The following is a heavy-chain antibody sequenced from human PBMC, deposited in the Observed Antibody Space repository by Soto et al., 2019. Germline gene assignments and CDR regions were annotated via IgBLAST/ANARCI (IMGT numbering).Heavy chain of an antibody. V-gene: IGHV3-23*01. CDR3: AKWRWSGYDTGSYFDY. Sequence: EVQLLESGGGLVQPGGSLRLSCAASGFTFSSYAMSWVRQAPGKGLEWVSAISGSGGSTYYADSVKGRFTISRDNSKNTLYLQMNSLRAEDTAVYYCAKWRWSGYDTGSYFDYWGQGTLVTVSS. CDR1: GFTFSSYA. J-gene: IGHJ4*02. D-gene: IGHD3-3*01. CDR2: ISGSGGST.